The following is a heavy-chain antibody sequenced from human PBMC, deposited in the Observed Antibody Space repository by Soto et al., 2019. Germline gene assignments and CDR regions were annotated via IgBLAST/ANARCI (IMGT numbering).Heavy chain of an antibody. Sequence: PSETLSLTCVVSNFSISSGYYWGWIRQSQGKGLEWIASIYRSGTTSYNPSLKSRVSISVDPSKNQFSLMLTAVTAADTAVYYCARTHSGSYYSVFNYWGRGSLVTVSS. CDR2: IYRSGTT. CDR3: ARTHSGSYYSVFNY. CDR1: NFSISSGYY. V-gene: IGHV4-38-2*01. J-gene: IGHJ4*02. D-gene: IGHD1-26*01.